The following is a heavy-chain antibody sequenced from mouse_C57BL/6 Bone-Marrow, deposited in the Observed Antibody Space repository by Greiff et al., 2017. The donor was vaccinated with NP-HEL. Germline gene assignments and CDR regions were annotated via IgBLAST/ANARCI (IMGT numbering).Heavy chain of an antibody. J-gene: IGHJ3*01. CDR1: GYTFTSYW. Sequence: VQLQQPGAELVMPGASVKLSCKASGYTFTSYWMHWVKQRPGQGLEWIGEIDPSDSYTNYNQKFKGKSTLTVDKSSSTAYMQLSSLTPEDSAVYYCARGAYYDSAWFAYWGQGTLVTVSA. CDR3: ARGAYYDSAWFAY. V-gene: IGHV1-69*01. CDR2: IDPSDSYT. D-gene: IGHD2-4*01.